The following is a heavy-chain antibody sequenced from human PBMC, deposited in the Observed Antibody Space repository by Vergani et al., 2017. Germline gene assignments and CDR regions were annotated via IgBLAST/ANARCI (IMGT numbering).Heavy chain of an antibody. CDR3: ARHARYSDVTGNYVYYGMDV. CDR1: GYRFTSYW. J-gene: IGHJ6*02. V-gene: IGHV5-51*01. CDR2: IYPGDSDT. Sequence: EVQLVQSGAEVKKAGESVKISCKGSGYRFTSYWIGWVRQMPGKGLEWMGIIYPGDSDTRYSPSFQGQVTISVDKSTSTAFLEWSGLKVTDTAIYYCARHARYSDVTGNYVYYGMDVWGQGTSVIVSS. D-gene: IGHD3-16*01.